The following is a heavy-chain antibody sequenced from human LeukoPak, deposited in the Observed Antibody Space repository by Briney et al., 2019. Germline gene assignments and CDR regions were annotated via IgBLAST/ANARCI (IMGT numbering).Heavy chain of an antibody. D-gene: IGHD3-10*01. CDR1: GYSISDGTYY. J-gene: IGHJ4*02. Sequence: SETLSLTCSVSGYSISDGTYYWGWIRHPPGKGLEWIGSIFHTGSTLYNPPLRSRVTMSVDTSKNQFSLQLSSVTAADTAVFYCARHLYRGVTEYWGQGTLVTVSS. CDR3: ARHLYRGVTEY. V-gene: IGHV4-39*01. CDR2: IFHTGST.